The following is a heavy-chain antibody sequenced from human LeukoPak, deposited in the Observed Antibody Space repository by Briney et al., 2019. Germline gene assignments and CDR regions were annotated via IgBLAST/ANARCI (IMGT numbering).Heavy chain of an antibody. Sequence: PSETLSLNCTVSGGSISSSSYYWGWIRQSPGKGLEWVGSIYFSGTTYYNPSLKSRVTMSADTSKNQFSLKLNSVTAADTAVFYCARHSSAYNYGHRPFDYWGRGTLVTVSS. D-gene: IGHD5-24*01. CDR3: ARHSSAYNYGHRPFDY. V-gene: IGHV4-39*01. J-gene: IGHJ4*02. CDR1: GGSISSSSYY. CDR2: IYFSGTT.